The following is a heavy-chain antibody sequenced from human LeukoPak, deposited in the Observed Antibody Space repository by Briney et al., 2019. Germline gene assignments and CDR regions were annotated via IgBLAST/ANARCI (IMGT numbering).Heavy chain of an antibody. Sequence: GGSLRLSRAASGFTVSSNYMSWVRQAPGKGLEWVSVIYSGGSTYYADSVKGRFTISRDNSKNTLYLQMNSLRAEDTAVYYCARAHGSGSFDYWGQGTLVTVSS. J-gene: IGHJ4*02. D-gene: IGHD3-10*01. CDR3: ARAHGSGSFDY. V-gene: IGHV3-53*01. CDR1: GFTVSSNY. CDR2: IYSGGST.